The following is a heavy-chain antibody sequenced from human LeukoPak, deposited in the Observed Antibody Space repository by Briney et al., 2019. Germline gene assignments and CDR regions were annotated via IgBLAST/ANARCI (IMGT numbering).Heavy chain of an antibody. CDR2: ISYDGSNK. D-gene: IGHD6-19*01. Sequence: GVSLRLSCAASGFTFSSYGMPWVRQAPGKGLEWVAVISYDGSNKYYADSVKGRFTISRDNSKNTLYLQMNSLRAEDTAVYYCAKLAVAGNNAFDIWGQGTMVTVSS. CDR3: AKLAVAGNNAFDI. J-gene: IGHJ3*02. V-gene: IGHV3-30*18. CDR1: GFTFSSYG.